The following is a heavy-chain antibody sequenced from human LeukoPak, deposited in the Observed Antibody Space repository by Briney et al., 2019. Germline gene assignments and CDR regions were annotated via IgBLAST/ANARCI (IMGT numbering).Heavy chain of an antibody. V-gene: IGHV4-28*01. CDR1: GYSISSNNW. CDR2: IYYNGNT. J-gene: IGHJ3*02. D-gene: IGHD6-19*01. CDR3: ARNQAVAANRGAFDI. Sequence: PSETLSHTCAVSGYSISSNNWWAWIRQPPGKGLEWIGYIYYNGNTYYNPYNPSLTSRVTMSVDTPKNQFSLKLDSVTEIDTAMYYCARNQAVAANRGAFDIWGQGTMVTVSS.